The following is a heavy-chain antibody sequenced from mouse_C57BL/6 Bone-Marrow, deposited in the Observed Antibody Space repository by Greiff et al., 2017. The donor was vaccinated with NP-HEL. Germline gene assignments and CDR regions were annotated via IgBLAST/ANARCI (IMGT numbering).Heavy chain of an antibody. CDR1: GYTFTDYN. CDR3: ARLGGCFFGC. CDR2: INPNNGGT. V-gene: IGHV1-22*01. J-gene: IGHJ3*01. D-gene: IGHD3-3*01. Sequence: VQLQQSGPELVMPGASVKMSCKASGYTFTDYNMHWVKQSHGKSLEWIGFINPNNGGTNYNQKFKGKATLTANKSSSTAYMQLRSLTSEDSAVYCCARLGGCFFGCWGQKTPLTVSA.